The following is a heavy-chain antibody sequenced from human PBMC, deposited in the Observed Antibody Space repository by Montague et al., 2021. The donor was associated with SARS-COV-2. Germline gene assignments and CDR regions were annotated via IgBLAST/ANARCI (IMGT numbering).Heavy chain of an antibody. Sequence: TLSLTCTVSGGAISDGNYYWSWVRQPAGKGPEWIGRIYVTGNSKSNPSLKSRVTMSIDTAKHQFYLDLTSVTAADTAVYYCVGYAYEAIDGNWGQGTLVTVSS. CDR2: IYVTGNS. J-gene: IGHJ4*02. V-gene: IGHV4-61*02. CDR1: GGAISDGNYY. CDR3: VGYAYEAIDGN. D-gene: IGHD5-24*01.